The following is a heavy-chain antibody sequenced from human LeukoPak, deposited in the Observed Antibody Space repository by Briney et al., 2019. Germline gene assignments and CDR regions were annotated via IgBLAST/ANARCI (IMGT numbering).Heavy chain of an antibody. Sequence: ASVKVSCKASGYTFSGYYMHWVRQAPGQGVEWMGWINPNRGGTNYAQEFQGRVTITRDTSITTAYMALSRLRSDDTAVYYCARAGYSYGHGYYYYMDVWGKGTTVTVSS. J-gene: IGHJ6*03. D-gene: IGHD5-18*01. V-gene: IGHV1-2*02. CDR3: ARAGYSYGHGYYYYMDV. CDR1: GYTFSGYY. CDR2: INPNRGGT.